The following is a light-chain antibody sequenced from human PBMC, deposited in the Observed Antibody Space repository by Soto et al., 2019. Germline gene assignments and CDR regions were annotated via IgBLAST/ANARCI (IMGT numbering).Light chain of an antibody. Sequence: EIVMTQSPATLSLSPGERATLSCRASQSVSTYLAWYQQKPGQAPRPLIYAASSRATDIPHRFSGSGSGTDFTLTISRLEPEDFAMYYCQQYGSSPPLTFGGGTKVDIK. CDR3: QQYGSSPPLT. V-gene: IGKV3-20*01. J-gene: IGKJ4*01. CDR1: QSVSTY. CDR2: AAS.